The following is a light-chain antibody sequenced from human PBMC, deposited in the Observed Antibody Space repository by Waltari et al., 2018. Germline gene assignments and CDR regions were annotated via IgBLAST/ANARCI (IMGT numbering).Light chain of an antibody. CDR3: QKYGTLPAT. CDR2: KVS. V-gene: IGKV2-30*02. Sequence: DVVMTQSPLSLPVSLGQPASISCRSSQSLVHTDGHTYLNWFQQRPGQSPRRLIYKVSNRDAGVPDRFSGSGSDTAFTLKISRVEPEDFAVYYCQKYGTLPATFGQGTKVEIK. J-gene: IGKJ1*01. CDR1: QSLVHTDGHTY.